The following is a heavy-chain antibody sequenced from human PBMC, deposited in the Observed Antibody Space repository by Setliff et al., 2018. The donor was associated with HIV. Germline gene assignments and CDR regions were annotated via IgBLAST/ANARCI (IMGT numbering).Heavy chain of an antibody. J-gene: IGHJ4*02. Sequence: SETLSLTCTVSGGSISRYYWSWIRQPAGKGLEWIGRIYPSGNINYNPSLKSRLTMSIDTSKNQFSLKLSSVTATDTAVYYCARDAGPHYGSGPPLEFWGQGIQVTVSS. D-gene: IGHD3-10*01. CDR2: IYPSGNI. V-gene: IGHV4-4*07. CDR3: ARDAGPHYGSGPPLEF. CDR1: GGSISRYY.